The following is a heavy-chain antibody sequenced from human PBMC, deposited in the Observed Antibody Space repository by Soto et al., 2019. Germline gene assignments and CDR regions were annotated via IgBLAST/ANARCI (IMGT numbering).Heavy chain of an antibody. D-gene: IGHD6-13*01. CDR1: GVSISSGGYS. J-gene: IGHJ6*02. CDR2: IYHSGST. V-gene: IGHV4-30-2*05. Sequence: ASETLSLTCAVSGVSISSGGYSWSWIRQPPGKGLEWIGYIYHSGSTYYNPSLKSRVTISVDTSKNQFSLKLSSVTAADTAVYYCARDRVIAAAAFSGYYYGMDVWGQGTTVTVSS. CDR3: ARDRVIAAAAFSGYYYGMDV.